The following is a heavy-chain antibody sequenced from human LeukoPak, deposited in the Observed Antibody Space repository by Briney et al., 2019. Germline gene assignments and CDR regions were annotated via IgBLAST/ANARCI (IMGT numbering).Heavy chain of an antibody. Sequence: ASVNVSCKVSGYTLTELSMHWVRQAPGKGLEWMGGFDPEDGETIYAQKFQGRVTMTEDTSTDTAYMELSSLRSEDTAVYYCAARENLSGNDFPIDYWGQGTLVTVSS. CDR1: GYTLTELS. CDR2: FDPEDGET. J-gene: IGHJ4*02. V-gene: IGHV1-24*01. D-gene: IGHD1-1*01. CDR3: AARENLSGNDFPIDY.